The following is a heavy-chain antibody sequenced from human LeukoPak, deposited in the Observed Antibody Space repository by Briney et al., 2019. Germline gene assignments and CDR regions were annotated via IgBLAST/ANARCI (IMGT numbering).Heavy chain of an antibody. CDR1: GYTFTSYD. CDR3: ARAICSSWYRYYYYMDV. D-gene: IGHD6-13*01. J-gene: IGHJ6*03. Sequence: GASVKVSCEASGYTFTSYDINWVRQATGQGLEWMGWMNPNSDNTGYAQKFQGRVTMTRNTSISTAYMELSSLRSEDTAVYYCARAICSSWYRYYYYMDVWGKGTTVTVSS. CDR2: MNPNSDNT. V-gene: IGHV1-8*01.